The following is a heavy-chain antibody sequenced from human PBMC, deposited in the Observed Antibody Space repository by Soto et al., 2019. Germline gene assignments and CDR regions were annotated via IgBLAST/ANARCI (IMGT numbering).Heavy chain of an antibody. D-gene: IGHD2-2*01. CDR1: GYTFTGYY. Sequence: GASVKVSCKTSGYTFTGYYIYWVRQAPGQGLEWMGWINPHSGGTDSSQKFQGRVTMTRDTSISTAYMELSRLRSDDTAMYYCAGTYCSSTTCPTNYWGQGTLVTVSS. J-gene: IGHJ4*02. CDR2: INPHSGGT. CDR3: AGTYCSSTTCPTNY. V-gene: IGHV1-2*02.